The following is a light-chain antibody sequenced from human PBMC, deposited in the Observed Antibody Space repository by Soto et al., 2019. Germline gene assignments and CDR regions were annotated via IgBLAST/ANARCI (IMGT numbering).Light chain of an antibody. CDR1: QSVSSK. Sequence: EIVMTQSPATPSVSPGERATLSCRASQSVSSKLAWYQQKPGQAPRVLIHGASTRATGIPARFSGSGSGTEFTLTISSLQSEDFAVYYCQHYNDWPPTWTLGQGTKV. J-gene: IGKJ1*01. V-gene: IGKV3-15*01. CDR3: QHYNDWPPTWT. CDR2: GAS.